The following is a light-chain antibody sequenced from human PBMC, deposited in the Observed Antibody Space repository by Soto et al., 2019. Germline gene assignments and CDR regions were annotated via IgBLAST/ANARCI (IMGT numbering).Light chain of an antibody. CDR1: QSVLYNSNNKNY. J-gene: IGKJ1*01. CDR2: WAS. CDR3: QQYYSPCT. Sequence: DIVMTQSPDSLAVSLGERATINCKSSQSVLYNSNNKNYLAWYQQKPGQPPKLLIYWASTRESGVPDRFSGSGSGTDFTLTISSLQAEDVAVYYCQQYYSPCTFGQGTKVEIK. V-gene: IGKV4-1*01.